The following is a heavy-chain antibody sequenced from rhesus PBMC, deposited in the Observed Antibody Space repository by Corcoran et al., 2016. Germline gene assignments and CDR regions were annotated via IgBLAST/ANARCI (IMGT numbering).Heavy chain of an antibody. CDR2: SNPSNGNT. J-gene: IGHJ4*01. Sequence: QVQLVQSGAEVKQPGTSVKPSCKASGYPFTSYFLNWLRQAPAQVLEGMGWSNPSNGNTGDAKKFQGRVTMTSDTYTSTAYMELNSLRSEDTAVYYCARSMIVVITDFDYWGQGVLVTVSS. CDR1: GYPFTSYF. CDR3: ARSMIVVITDFDY. D-gene: IGHD3-28*01. V-gene: IGHV1-200*01.